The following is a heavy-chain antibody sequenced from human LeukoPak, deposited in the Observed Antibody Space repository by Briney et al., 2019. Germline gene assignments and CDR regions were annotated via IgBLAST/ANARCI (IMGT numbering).Heavy chain of an antibody. V-gene: IGHV4-38-2*02. J-gene: IGHJ5*02. CDR2: TSHSDSP. Sequence: SETLSLTCSISGMSITSRHYWGWIRQPPGKGLEWIGSTSHSDSPYYNPSLESRVTISLDTSRNQFSLKLTSVTAADTAVYYCARDFGETSLPNWFDPWGQGTLVIVSS. D-gene: IGHD3-16*01. CDR1: GMSITSRHY. CDR3: ARDFGETSLPNWFDP.